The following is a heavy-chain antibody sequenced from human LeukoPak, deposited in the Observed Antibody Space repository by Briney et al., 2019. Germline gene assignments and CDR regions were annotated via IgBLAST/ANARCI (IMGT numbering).Heavy chain of an antibody. V-gene: IGHV1-2*02. D-gene: IGHD3-10*02. CDR2: INPNSGGT. CDR3: ARGPYVPFPNWYFDL. J-gene: IGHJ2*01. Sequence: ASVKVSCKASEYTFTGYYMHWVRQAPGQGLEWMGWINPNSGGTHYAPKFQGRVTMTRDTSISTAYMELSRLRSDDTAVYYCARGPYVPFPNWYFDLWGRGTLVTVSS. CDR1: EYTFTGYY.